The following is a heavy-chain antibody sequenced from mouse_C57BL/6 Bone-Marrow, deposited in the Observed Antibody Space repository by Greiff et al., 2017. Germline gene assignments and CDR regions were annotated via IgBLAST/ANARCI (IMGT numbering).Heavy chain of an antibody. CDR1: GFTFSDYG. D-gene: IGHD4-1*01. CDR2: ISSGSSTI. Sequence: EVKLMESGGGLVKPGGSLKLSCAASGFTFSDYGMHWVRQAPEKGLEWVAYISSGSSTIYYADTVKGRFTIARDNAKNTLFLRMTSLRSEDTAMYDCARLTGQYFDYWGQGTTLTVSS. CDR3: ARLTGQYFDY. V-gene: IGHV5-17*01. J-gene: IGHJ2*01.